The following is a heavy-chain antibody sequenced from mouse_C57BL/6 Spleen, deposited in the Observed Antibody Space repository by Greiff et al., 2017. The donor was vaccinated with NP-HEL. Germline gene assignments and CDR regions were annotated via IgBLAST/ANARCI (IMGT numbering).Heavy chain of an antibody. V-gene: IGHV14-2*01. CDR2: IDPEDGET. CDR3: ARGITTVVADFDY. D-gene: IGHD1-1*01. Sequence: VQLQQPGAELVMPGASVKLSCKASGYTFTSYYMHWVKQRTEQGLEWIGRIDPEDGETKYAPKFQGKATITADTSSNTAYLQLSSLTSEDTAVYYCARGITTVVADFDYWGQGTTLTVSS. J-gene: IGHJ2*01. CDR1: GYTFTSYY.